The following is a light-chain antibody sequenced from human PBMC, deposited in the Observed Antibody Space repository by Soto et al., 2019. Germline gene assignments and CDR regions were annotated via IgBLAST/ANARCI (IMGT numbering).Light chain of an antibody. CDR2: GAS. Sequence: EVVLTQSPGTLSLSPGERATLSCRASQSVSSSYLAWYHQKPGQAPRLLIYGASSRATGIPDRFSGSGSETDFTLTISRLEPEDFAVYYCQHYGGSPPYTFGQGTKLEIK. V-gene: IGKV3-20*01. J-gene: IGKJ2*01. CDR1: QSVSSSY. CDR3: QHYGGSPPYT.